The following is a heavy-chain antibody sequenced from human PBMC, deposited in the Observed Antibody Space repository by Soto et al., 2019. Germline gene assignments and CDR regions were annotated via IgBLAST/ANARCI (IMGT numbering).Heavy chain of an antibody. J-gene: IGHJ4*02. CDR1: GGTFSSYA. Sequence: ASVKVSCKASGGTFSSYAISWVRQAPGQGLEWMGGIIPIFGTANYAQKFQGRVTITADESTSTAYMELSSLRSEDTAVYYCAVSMWVTRIREHDYWGQGTLVTVSS. V-gene: IGHV1-69*13. CDR2: IIPIFGTA. CDR3: AVSMWVTRIREHDY. D-gene: IGHD4-17*01.